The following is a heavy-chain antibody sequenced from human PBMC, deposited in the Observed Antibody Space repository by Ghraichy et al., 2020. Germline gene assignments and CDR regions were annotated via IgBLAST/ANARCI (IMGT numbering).Heavy chain of an antibody. CDR3: AREVGDFWSGYHVGSDY. J-gene: IGHJ4*02. CDR2: INHSGST. CDR1: GGSFSGYY. D-gene: IGHD3-3*01. Sequence: SETLSLTCAVYGGSFSGYYWSWIRQPPGKGLEWIGEINHSGSTNYNPSLKSRVTISVDTSKNQFSLKLSSVTAADTAVYYCAREVGDFWSGYHVGSDYWGQGTLVTVSS. V-gene: IGHV4-34*01.